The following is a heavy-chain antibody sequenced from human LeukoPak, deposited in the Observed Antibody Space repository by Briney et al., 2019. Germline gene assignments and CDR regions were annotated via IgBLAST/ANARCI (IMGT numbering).Heavy chain of an antibody. V-gene: IGHV3-7*01. J-gene: IGHJ4*02. Sequence: SGGSLRLSCAAFGFTFSSYWMSWVRQAPGKGLEWVADIKQDGSEKYYVDSVKGRFTISRDSAKNSLYLQMNSLRAEDTAVYYCAKSANWNYGDYWGQGTLVTVSS. CDR2: IKQDGSEK. CDR3: AKSANWNYGDY. D-gene: IGHD1-7*01. CDR1: GFTFSSYW.